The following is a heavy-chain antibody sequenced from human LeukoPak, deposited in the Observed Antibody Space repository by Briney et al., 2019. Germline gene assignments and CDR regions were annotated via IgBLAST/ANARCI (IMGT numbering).Heavy chain of an antibody. V-gene: IGHV3-53*01. CDR3: ARDKVAWYDSSADYDAFDI. Sequence: GGSLRLSRAASGFTVSSNYMSWVRQAPGKGLEWVSAIYSGGSTYYADSVKGRFTISRDNSKNTLYLQMNSLRAEDRAVYYCARDKVAWYDSSADYDAFDIWRQRTMVTVSS. J-gene: IGHJ3*02. D-gene: IGHD3-22*01. CDR2: IYSGGST. CDR1: GFTVSSNY.